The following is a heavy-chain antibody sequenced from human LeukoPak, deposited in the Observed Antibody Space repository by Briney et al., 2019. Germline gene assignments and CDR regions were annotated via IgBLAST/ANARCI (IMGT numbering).Heavy chain of an antibody. J-gene: IGHJ4*02. CDR2: IYYSGST. CDR1: GGSISSYY. Sequence: SETLSLTCTVSGGSISSYYWSWIRQPPGRGLEWIGYIYYSGSTNYNPSLKSRVTISVDTSRNQFSLKLSSVTAADTAVYYCARRYDYWGQGTLVTVSS. CDR3: ARRYDY. V-gene: IGHV4-59*01.